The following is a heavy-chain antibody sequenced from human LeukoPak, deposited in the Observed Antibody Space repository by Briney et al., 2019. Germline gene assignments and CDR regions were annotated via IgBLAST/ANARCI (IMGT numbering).Heavy chain of an antibody. CDR2: IYPGNSDT. V-gene: IGHV5-51*01. D-gene: IGHD2-2*01. CDR3: ARLGTTSGDGMDV. CDR1: GYIFTSYW. J-gene: IGHJ6*04. Sequence: GESLKISCKGSGYIFTSYWIGWVRQMPGKGLEWMGIIYPGNSDTRYRPSFQGQVAISADKSITTAYLQWSSPKASDTAMYYCARLGTTSGDGMDVWGKGTTVTVSS.